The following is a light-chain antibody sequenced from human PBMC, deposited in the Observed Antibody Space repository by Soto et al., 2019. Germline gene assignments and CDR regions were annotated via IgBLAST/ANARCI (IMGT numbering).Light chain of an antibody. Sequence: IVLAHSPATLSVSPGERATLSFRASQSVSTYLAWYQQRPGQAPRLLIYGASTRATGIPARFSGSGSGTEFTLIISSLQSEDFAVYYCQQYNNWPRGTFGQGTKVDIK. CDR2: GAS. CDR3: QQYNNWPRGT. J-gene: IGKJ1*01. CDR1: QSVSTY. V-gene: IGKV3-15*01.